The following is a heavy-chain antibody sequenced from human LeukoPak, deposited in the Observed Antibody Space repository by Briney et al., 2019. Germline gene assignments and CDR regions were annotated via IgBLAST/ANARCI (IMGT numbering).Heavy chain of an antibody. CDR3: ARDVGGGYFDY. J-gene: IGHJ4*02. CDR1: GGSFSGYY. CDR2: IYHSGST. V-gene: IGHV4-30-2*01. Sequence: SETLSLTCAVYGGSFSGYYWSWIRQPPGKGLEWIGYIYHSGSTYYNPSLKSRVTISVDRSKNQFSLKLSSVTAADTAVYYCARDVGGGYFDYWGQGTLVTVSS. D-gene: IGHD3-22*01.